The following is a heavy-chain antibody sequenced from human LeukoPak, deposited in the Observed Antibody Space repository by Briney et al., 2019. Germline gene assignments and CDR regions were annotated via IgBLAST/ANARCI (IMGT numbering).Heavy chain of an antibody. CDR2: ISGSGSNI. J-gene: IGHJ3*02. V-gene: IGHV3-48*03. CDR3: ASELWFGEMDAFDI. CDR1: GFTFSNYE. Sequence: GGSLRLSCAASGFTFSNYEMDWVRQAPGKGLEWVSYISGSGSNIYYADSVKGRFTISRDNAKNSLYLQMNSLRAEDTAVYYCASELWFGEMDAFDIWGQGTMVTVSS. D-gene: IGHD3-10*01.